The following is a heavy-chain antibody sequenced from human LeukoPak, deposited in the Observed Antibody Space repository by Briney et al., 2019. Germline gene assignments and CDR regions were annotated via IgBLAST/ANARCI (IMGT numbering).Heavy chain of an antibody. CDR3: VSGSDTSGYHFY. V-gene: IGHV3-33*03. CDR1: GFTFSTSG. CDR2: IWSDGSEK. D-gene: IGHD3-22*01. Sequence: GGSLRLSCAASGFTFSTSGMNWVRQAPGKGLEWVAVIWSDGSEKRYADSVKGRFTIPRDNSKSTLYLQMNSLRAEDTAVYYCVSGSDTSGYHFYWGQGTLVTVSS. J-gene: IGHJ4*02.